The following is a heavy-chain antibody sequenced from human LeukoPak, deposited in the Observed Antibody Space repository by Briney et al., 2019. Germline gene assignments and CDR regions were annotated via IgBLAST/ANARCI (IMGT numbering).Heavy chain of an antibody. CDR3: ARDPDVYYYYMDV. Sequence: GGSLRLSCAASGFTFSSYAMQWVRQAPGKGLEYVSAISSNGGSTYYANSVKGRFTISRDNSKNTLYLQMGSLRAEDMAVYYCARDPDVYYYYMDVWGKGTTVTVSS. CDR1: GFTFSSYA. CDR2: ISSNGGST. V-gene: IGHV3-64*01. J-gene: IGHJ6*03.